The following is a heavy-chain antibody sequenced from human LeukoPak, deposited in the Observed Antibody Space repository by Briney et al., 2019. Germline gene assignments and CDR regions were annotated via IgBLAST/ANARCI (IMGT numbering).Heavy chain of an antibody. J-gene: IGHJ4*02. V-gene: IGHV3-11*06. Sequence: GGSLRLSCAASGFTFSDYYMTWIRQAPGKGLEWISYICSSSSYTNYADSVKGRFTNSRDNAKNSLYLQMNSLRAEDTAVYYCAREAAAGGQVDCWGQGNLVTVAS. CDR1: GFTFSDYY. D-gene: IGHD6-13*01. CDR3: AREAAAGGQVDC. CDR2: ICSSSSYT.